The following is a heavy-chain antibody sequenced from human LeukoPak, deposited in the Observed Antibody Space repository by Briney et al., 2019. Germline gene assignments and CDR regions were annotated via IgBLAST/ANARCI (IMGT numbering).Heavy chain of an antibody. CDR2: TSHSGTT. Sequence: SETLSLTCTVSGGXITTSSYYWGWVRQPPGKGLEWIGCTSHSGTTFYSPSLRSRVSISVDTSNSQFSLKLSSMTATDTAVYYCAKTTRASIRSAFDIWGQGTLVTVSS. CDR3: AKTTRASIRSAFDI. CDR1: GGXITTSSYY. J-gene: IGHJ3*02. D-gene: IGHD1-7*01. V-gene: IGHV4-39*01.